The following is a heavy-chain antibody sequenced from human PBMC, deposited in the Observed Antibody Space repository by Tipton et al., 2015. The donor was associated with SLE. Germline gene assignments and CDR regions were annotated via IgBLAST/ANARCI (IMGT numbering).Heavy chain of an antibody. D-gene: IGHD3-3*01. J-gene: IGHJ6*03. CDR3: ARDPLLRFLEWVGYYMDV. Sequence: GSLRLSCAASGFTFSNYTMNWVRQAPGKGLEWVSSISSTSSYIYYADSVKGRFTISRDNAKNSLYLQMNGLRAEDTAVYYCARDPLLRFLEWVGYYMDVWGKGTTVTVSS. CDR1: GFTFSNYT. CDR2: ISSTSSYI. V-gene: IGHV3-21*01.